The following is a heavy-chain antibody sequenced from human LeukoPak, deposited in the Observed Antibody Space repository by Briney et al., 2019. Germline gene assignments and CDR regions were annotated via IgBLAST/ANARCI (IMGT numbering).Heavy chain of an antibody. CDR1: GFTVSTNY. CDR2: LYSGSST. V-gene: IGHV3-53*01. CDR3: ARVADHFHWYLDL. Sequence: GGSLRLSCAASGFTVSTNYMNWVRQAPGKGLEWVAILYSGSSTYYADSVEGRFIVSRDSSKNTLSLQMNDLRAEDTAVYYCARVADHFHWYLDLWGRGTLVTVSS. D-gene: IGHD3-3*02. J-gene: IGHJ2*01.